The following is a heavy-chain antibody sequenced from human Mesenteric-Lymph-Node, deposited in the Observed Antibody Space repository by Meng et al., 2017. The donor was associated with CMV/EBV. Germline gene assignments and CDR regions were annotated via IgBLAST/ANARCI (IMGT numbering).Heavy chain of an antibody. J-gene: IGHJ6*02. CDR3: ARVGDGYCSSTSCLYYYYGMDV. CDR2: IIPIFGTA. CDR1: GYTFSSYD. D-gene: IGHD2-2*03. Sequence: SVKVSCKASGYTFSSYDISWVRQAPGQGLEWMGGIIPIFGTANYAQKFQGRVTITTDESTSTAYMELSSLRSEDTAVYYCARVGDGYCSSTSCLYYYYGMDVWGQGTTVTVSS. V-gene: IGHV1-69*05.